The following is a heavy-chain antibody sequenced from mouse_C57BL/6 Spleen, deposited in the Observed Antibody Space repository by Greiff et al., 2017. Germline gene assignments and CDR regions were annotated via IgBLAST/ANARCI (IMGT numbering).Heavy chain of an antibody. CDR3: ARHGGTVREYWYFDV. D-gene: IGHD1-1*01. V-gene: IGHV1-81*01. CDR1: GYTFTSYG. Sequence: QVQLQQSGAELARPGASVKLSCKASGYTFTSYGISWVKQRTGQGLEWIGEIYPNSGSTNYNEKFKSKATLTVDKSSSTAYMQLSSLTSEDSAVYYCARHGGTVREYWYFDVWGTGTTVTVSS. CDR2: IYPNSGST. J-gene: IGHJ1*03.